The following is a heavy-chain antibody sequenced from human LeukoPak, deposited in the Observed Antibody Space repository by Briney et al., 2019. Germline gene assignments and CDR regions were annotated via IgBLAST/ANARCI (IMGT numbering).Heavy chain of an antibody. J-gene: IGHJ4*02. CDR1: GYTSTDYY. V-gene: IGHV1-2*02. Sequence: ASVKVSCKASGYTSTDYYLHWVRQAPGQGLEWMGWINPNSGGTKYAQKFQGRVTMTRDTSISTAYMELSRLRSDDTAVYYCARGRVGANDYWGQGTLVTVSS. CDR2: INPNSGGT. D-gene: IGHD1-26*01. CDR3: ARGRVGANDY.